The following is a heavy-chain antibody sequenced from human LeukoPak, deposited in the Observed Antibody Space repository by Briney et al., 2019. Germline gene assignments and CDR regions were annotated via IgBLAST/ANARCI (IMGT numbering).Heavy chain of an antibody. CDR3: ATSAASPYYYYMDV. Sequence: PGGSLRLSCKGSGYSFTSYWIGWVRQMLGKGLEWMGIIYPGDSDTRYSPSFQGQVTISADKSISTAYLQWSSLKASDTAMYYCATSAASPYYYYMDVWGKGTTVTVSS. D-gene: IGHD6-13*01. CDR2: IYPGDSDT. CDR1: GYSFTSYW. V-gene: IGHV5-51*01. J-gene: IGHJ6*03.